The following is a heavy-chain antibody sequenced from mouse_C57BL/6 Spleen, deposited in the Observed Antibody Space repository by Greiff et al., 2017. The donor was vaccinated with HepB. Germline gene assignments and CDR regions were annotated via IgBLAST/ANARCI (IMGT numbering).Heavy chain of an antibody. CDR2: IYPGSGST. J-gene: IGHJ3*01. D-gene: IGHD2-2*01. CDR3: ARSGGGYAWFAY. Sequence: QVQLQQPGAELVKPGASVKMSCKASGYTFTSYWITWVKQRPGQGLEWIGDIYPGSGSTNYNEKFKSKATLTVDTSSSTAYMQLSSLTSEDSAVYYCARSGGGYAWFAYWGQGTLVTVSA. V-gene: IGHV1-55*01. CDR1: GYTFTSYW.